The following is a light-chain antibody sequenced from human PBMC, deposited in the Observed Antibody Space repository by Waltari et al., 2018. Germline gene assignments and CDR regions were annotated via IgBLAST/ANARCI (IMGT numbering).Light chain of an antibody. J-gene: IGLJ3*02. CDR2: DVS. CDR3: CSFAGYYTV. V-gene: IGLV2-11*01. CDR1: SSDIGGYNF. Sequence: SALTQPRSVSGSPGQSVTISCTGTSSDIGGYNFVSWYQQHPGKAPKLMIYDVSQRPSGVPDRHSGSKACHTASLTISGRQAEDEADYYCCSFAGYYTVFGGGTKLTVL.